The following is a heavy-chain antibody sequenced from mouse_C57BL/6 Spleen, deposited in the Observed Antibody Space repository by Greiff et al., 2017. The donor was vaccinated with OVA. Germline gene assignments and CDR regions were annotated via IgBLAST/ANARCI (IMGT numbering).Heavy chain of an antibody. CDR1: GYTFTSYW. V-gene: IGHV1-69*01. J-gene: IGHJ4*01. CDR2: IDPSDSYT. Sequence: QVQLQQPGAELVMPGASVKLSCKASGYTFTSYWMHWVKQRPGQGLEWIGEIDPSDSYTNYTQKFKGKSTLTVDKSSSTAYMQLSSLTSEDSAVYYCARGTGGSGYPNAMDYWGQGTSVTVSS. D-gene: IGHD3-2*02. CDR3: ARGTGGSGYPNAMDY.